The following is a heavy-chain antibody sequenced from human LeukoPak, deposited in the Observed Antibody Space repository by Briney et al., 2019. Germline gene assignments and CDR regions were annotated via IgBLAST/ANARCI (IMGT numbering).Heavy chain of an antibody. D-gene: IGHD3-10*01. CDR1: GYSFSTYW. V-gene: IGHV5-51*01. Sequence: GESLKISCKGSGYSFSTYWIGWVRQMPGKGLEWMGIIYPGDSDTRYSPSFQGQVTISADKSISTAYLQWSSLKASDTAMYYCASNPSSPVYGSGSYLDYGMDVWGQGTTVTVSS. CDR3: ASNPSSPVYGSGSYLDYGMDV. CDR2: IYPGDSDT. J-gene: IGHJ6*02.